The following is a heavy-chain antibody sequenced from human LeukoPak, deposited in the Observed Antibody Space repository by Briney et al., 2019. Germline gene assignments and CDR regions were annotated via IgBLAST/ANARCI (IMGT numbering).Heavy chain of an antibody. J-gene: IGHJ6*02. CDR1: GFTFTSYA. CDR2: INAGNGNT. Sequence: PGGSLRLSCAASGFTFTSYAMHWVRQAPGQRLEWMGWINAGNGNTKYSQKFQGRVTITRDTSASTAYIELSSLRSEDTAVYYCAREYPYSSGPRGRYGMDVWGQGTTVTVSS. V-gene: IGHV1-3*01. D-gene: IGHD6-19*01. CDR3: AREYPYSSGPRGRYGMDV.